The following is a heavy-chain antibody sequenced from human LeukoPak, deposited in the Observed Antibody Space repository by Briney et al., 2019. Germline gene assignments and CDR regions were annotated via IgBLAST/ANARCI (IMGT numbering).Heavy chain of an antibody. V-gene: IGHV4-34*01. D-gene: IGHD2-21*02. CDR3: ARHDIVVVTAGFDP. CDR2: VNHSGST. Sequence: PSETLSLTCAVYGGSFSGYYWSWIRQPPGRGLEWIGEVNHSGSTNYNPSLKSRVTISVDTSKNQFSLKLSSVTAADTAVYYCARHDIVVVTAGFDPWGQGTLVTVSS. J-gene: IGHJ5*02. CDR1: GGSFSGYY.